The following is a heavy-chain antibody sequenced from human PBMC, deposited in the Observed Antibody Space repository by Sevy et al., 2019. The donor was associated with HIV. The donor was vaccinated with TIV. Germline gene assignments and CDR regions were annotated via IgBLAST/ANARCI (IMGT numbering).Heavy chain of an antibody. CDR2: ISYDGSNK. J-gene: IGHJ6*02. V-gene: IGHV3-30-3*01. Sequence: GGSLRLSCAASGFTFSSYAMHWVRQAPGKGLEWVAVISYDGSNKYYAYSVKGRFTISRDNSKNTLYLQMNSLRAEDTAVYYCARGYYYDSNRRGVYYYGMDVWGQGTTVTVSS. CDR3: ARGYYYDSNRRGVYYYGMDV. CDR1: GFTFSSYA. D-gene: IGHD3-22*01.